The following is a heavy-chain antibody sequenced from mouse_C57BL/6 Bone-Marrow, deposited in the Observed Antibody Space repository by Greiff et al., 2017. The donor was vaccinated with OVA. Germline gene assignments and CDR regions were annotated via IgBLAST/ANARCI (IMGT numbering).Heavy chain of an antibody. CDR3: ARARNTTVVAD. CDR2: IYPRSGNT. D-gene: IGHD1-1*01. V-gene: IGHV1-81*01. CDR1: GYTFTSYG. Sequence: QVQLQQSGAELARPGASVKLSCKASGYTFTSYGISWVKQRTGQGLEWIGEIYPRSGNTYYNEKFKGKATLTADKSSSTAYMELRSLTSDDSAVYCCARARNTTVVADWGQGTTLTVSS. J-gene: IGHJ2*01.